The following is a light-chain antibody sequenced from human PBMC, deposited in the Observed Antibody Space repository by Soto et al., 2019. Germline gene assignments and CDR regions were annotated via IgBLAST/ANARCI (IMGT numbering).Light chain of an antibody. V-gene: IGKV3-20*01. CDR3: QQYYSYPWT. J-gene: IGKJ1*01. CDR1: QSVSSSY. CDR2: GAS. Sequence: EIVLTQSPGTLSLSPGERATLSCRARQSVSSSYLAWYQQKPGQAPRLLIYGASSRATGIPDRFSGSGSGTEFTLTISCLQSEDFATYYCQQYYSYPWTFGQGTKVDI.